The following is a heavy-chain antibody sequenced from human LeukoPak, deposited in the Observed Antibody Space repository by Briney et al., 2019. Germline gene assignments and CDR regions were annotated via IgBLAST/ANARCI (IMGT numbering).Heavy chain of an antibody. Sequence: GASVKVPCKTSGYTFTNYDINWVRQAPGQGLEWMGLINPSGGSTSYAQKFQGRVTMTRDTSTSTVYMELSSLRSEDTAVYYCARDQEELWFGSNWFDPWGQGTLVTVSS. D-gene: IGHD3-10*01. CDR1: GYTFTNYD. V-gene: IGHV1-46*01. CDR2: INPSGGST. J-gene: IGHJ5*02. CDR3: ARDQEELWFGSNWFDP.